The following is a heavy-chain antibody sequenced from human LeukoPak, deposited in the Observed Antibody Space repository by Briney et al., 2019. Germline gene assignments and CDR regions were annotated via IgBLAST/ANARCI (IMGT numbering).Heavy chain of an antibody. J-gene: IGHJ6*03. CDR1: GFPFSSYG. CDR3: AKDGEWFGASSYYYMDV. CDR2: ISYDGSNK. V-gene: IGHV3-30*18. Sequence: GGSLRLSCAASGFPFSSYGMHWVRQAPGKGLEWVAVISYDGSNKYYADSVKGRFTISRDNSKNTLYLQMNSLRAEDTAVYYCAKDGEWFGASSYYYMDVWGKGTTVTVSS. D-gene: IGHD3-10*01.